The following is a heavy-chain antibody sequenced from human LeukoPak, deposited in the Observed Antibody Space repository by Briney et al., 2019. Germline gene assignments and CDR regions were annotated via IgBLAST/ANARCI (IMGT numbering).Heavy chain of an antibody. CDR1: GFTFSSYS. V-gene: IGHV3-21*01. J-gene: IGHJ4*02. CDR2: ISSSSTYI. CDR3: ARVRSVVVDY. D-gene: IGHD3-22*01. Sequence: GXXLRLSCAASGFTFSSYSMKWVRQAPGKGVEWVSSISSSSTYIYYADSVKAAFTISRDTRKKSLYLQMNSLRAEDTAVYYCARVRSVVVDYWGQGTLVTVSS.